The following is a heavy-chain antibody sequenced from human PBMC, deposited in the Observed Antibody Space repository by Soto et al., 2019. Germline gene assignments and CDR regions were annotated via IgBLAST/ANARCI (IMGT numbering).Heavy chain of an antibody. V-gene: IGHV4-34*01. CDR3: ARDGSLNYYYYYGMDV. J-gene: IGHJ6*02. CDR2: INHSGGT. CDR1: GGSFSGYY. Sequence: SETLSLTCAVYGGSFSGYYWSWIRQPPGKGLEWIGEINHSGGTNYNPSLKSRVTISVDTSKSQFSLKLSSVTAADTAVYYCARDGSLNYYYYYGMDVWGQGTTVTAP. D-gene: IGHD2-8*01.